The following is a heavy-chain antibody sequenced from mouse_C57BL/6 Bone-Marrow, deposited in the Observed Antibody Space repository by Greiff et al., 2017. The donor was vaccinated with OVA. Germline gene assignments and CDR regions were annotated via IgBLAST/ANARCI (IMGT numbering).Heavy chain of an antibody. V-gene: IGHV14-3*01. Sequence: EVQLKESVAELVRPGASVKLSCTASGFNIKNTYMHWVKQRPEQGLEWIGRIDTANGNTKYAPKFQGKATITADTSSNTAYLQLSSLTSEDAAIYYCARVRAGTEGFAYWGQGTLVTVSA. D-gene: IGHD3-3*01. CDR2: IDTANGNT. CDR3: ARVRAGTEGFAY. J-gene: IGHJ3*01. CDR1: GFNIKNTY.